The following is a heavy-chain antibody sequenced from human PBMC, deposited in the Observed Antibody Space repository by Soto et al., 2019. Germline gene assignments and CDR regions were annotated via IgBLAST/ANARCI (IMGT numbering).Heavy chain of an antibody. J-gene: IGHJ6*02. CDR2: ISGSGGST. CDR3: AKDSYYYDSSGGNYYYYGMDV. CDR1: GFTFSSYA. Sequence: EVQLLESGGGLVQPGGSLRLSCAASGFTFSSYAMSWVRHAPGKGLEYVSAISGSGGSTYYADSVKGRFTISRDNSKNTLYLQMNSLRAEDTAVYYCAKDSYYYDSSGGNYYYYGMDVWGQGTTVTVSS. V-gene: IGHV3-23*01. D-gene: IGHD3-22*01.